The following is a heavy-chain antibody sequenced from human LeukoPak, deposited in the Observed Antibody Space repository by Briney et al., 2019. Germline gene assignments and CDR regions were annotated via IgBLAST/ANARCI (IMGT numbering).Heavy chain of an antibody. Sequence: SETLSLTCTVSGGSISSHYWSWIRRPPGKGLEWIGYIYYSGSTNYNPSLKSRVTISVDTSKNQFSLKLSSVTAADTAVYYCARTNYYDSSGYPYYFDYWGQGTLVTVSS. CDR1: GGSISSHY. CDR2: IYYSGST. CDR3: ARTNYYDSSGYPYYFDY. D-gene: IGHD3-22*01. V-gene: IGHV4-59*11. J-gene: IGHJ4*02.